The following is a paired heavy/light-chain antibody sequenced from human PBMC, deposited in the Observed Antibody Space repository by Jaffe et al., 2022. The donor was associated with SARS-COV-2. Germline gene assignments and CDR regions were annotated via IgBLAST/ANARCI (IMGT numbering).Heavy chain of an antibody. CDR2: IYHSGAT. CDR3: ARDRGATKTNWFDP. J-gene: IGHJ5*02. CDR1: GSSISSNYY. Sequence: QVQLQESGPGLVKPSETLSLTCSVSGSSISSNYYWGWIRQPPGKGLEWIGNIYHSGATYHNPSLQSRVTISVDTSKNQFSLKLTSVTAADTAVYYCARDRGATKTNWFDPWGQGTLVTVSS. D-gene: IGHD5-12*01. V-gene: IGHV4-38-2*02.
Light chain of an antibody. V-gene: IGLV2-23*01. CDR3: CSYAGGSPRV. CDR1: SSDFGSHNI. J-gene: IGLJ3*02. CDR2: EDY. Sequence: QSALTQPASVSGSPGQSITISCTGPSSDFGSHNIVSWYQQHPGKAPKLMIYEDYKRPSGVSNRFSGSKSGNTASLTISGLQAEDEADYYCCSYAGGSPRVFGGGTKLTVL.